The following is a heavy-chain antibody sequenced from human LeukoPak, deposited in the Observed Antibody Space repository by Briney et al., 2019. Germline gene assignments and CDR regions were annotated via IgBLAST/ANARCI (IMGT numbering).Heavy chain of an antibody. CDR1: GGSISTTNYY. CDR3: ARGRAGRGYSYVIYYYYMDV. Sequence: PSETLSLTCTVSGGSISTTNYYWGWIRQSPGKGLEWFGCVYYSGSTYYNPSLKSRVTISVDASQNQFSLKLSSVTAADTAVYYCARGRAGRGYSYVIYYYYMDVWGKGTTVTVSS. V-gene: IGHV4-39*07. CDR2: VYYSGST. J-gene: IGHJ6*03. D-gene: IGHD5-18*01.